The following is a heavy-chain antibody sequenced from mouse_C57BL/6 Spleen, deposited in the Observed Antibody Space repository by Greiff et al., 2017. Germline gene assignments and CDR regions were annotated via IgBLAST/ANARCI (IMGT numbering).Heavy chain of an antibody. Sequence: VQLQQSGPELVKPGASVKISCKASGYAFSSSWMNWVKQRPGKGLEWIGRIYPGDGDTNYNGKFKGKATLTADKSSSTAYMQLSSLTSEDSAVYFCARTYYSKSYFDYWGQGTTLTVSS. CDR2: IYPGDGDT. CDR1: GYAFSSSW. D-gene: IGHD2-5*01. J-gene: IGHJ2*01. V-gene: IGHV1-82*01. CDR3: ARTYYSKSYFDY.